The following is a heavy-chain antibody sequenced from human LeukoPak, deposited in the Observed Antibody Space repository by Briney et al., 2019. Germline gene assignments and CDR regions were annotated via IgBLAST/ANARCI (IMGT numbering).Heavy chain of an antibody. CDR1: GDSITYFY. Sequence: SETLSLTCSVSGDSITYFYWSWIRQAAGKGLEWIGRISSSGSTDYNPSLKSRVTISIDTSKNQISLRLTSVTAADTAVYYCAGYGNYWDWYFDLWGRGTLVTVSS. J-gene: IGHJ2*01. D-gene: IGHD4-11*01. V-gene: IGHV4-4*07. CDR3: AGYGNYWDWYFDL. CDR2: ISSSGST.